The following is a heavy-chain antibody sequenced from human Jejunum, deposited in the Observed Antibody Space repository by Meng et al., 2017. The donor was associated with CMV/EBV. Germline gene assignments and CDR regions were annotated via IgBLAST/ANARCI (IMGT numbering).Heavy chain of an antibody. D-gene: IGHD2/OR15-2a*01. CDR1: GFTLSTYA. CDR3: ARGAFD. Sequence: LKISCEASGFTLSTYALNWVRQATGKGLDWVSSITVSNSWIYYADSVKGRFTISRDNAKNSVYLQMNSLRAEDTAVYYCARGAFDWGQGTLVTVSS. V-gene: IGHV3-21*01. J-gene: IGHJ4*02. CDR2: ITVSNSWI.